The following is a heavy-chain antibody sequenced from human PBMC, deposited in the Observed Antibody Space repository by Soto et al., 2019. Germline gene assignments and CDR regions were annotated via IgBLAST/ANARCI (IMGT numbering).Heavy chain of an antibody. D-gene: IGHD1-1*01. CDR2: LYGVDGS. J-gene: IGHJ3*01. Sequence: PGGSLRLSCAAFGLTISGKKYVAWVRQAPGKGLEWVSGLYGVDGSFYADSVRGRFTTSSDSSKTTVYLQMNDLRPDDTAVYYCETWHEREHAYDVWGQGTTVTVSS. CDR3: ETWHEREHAYDV. V-gene: IGHV3-53*01. CDR1: GLTISGKKY.